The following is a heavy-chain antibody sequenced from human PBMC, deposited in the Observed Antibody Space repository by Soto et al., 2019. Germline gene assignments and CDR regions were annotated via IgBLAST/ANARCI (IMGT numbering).Heavy chain of an antibody. CDR2: ISAYNGNT. CDR1: GYTFTSYG. V-gene: IGHV1-18*01. Sequence: ASVKVSCKASGYTFTSYGISWVRQAPGQGLEWMGWISAYNGNTNYAQKLQGRVTMTTDTSTSTAYMELRSLRSDDTAVYYCARCCGVYSSSWYDWFDPWGQGTLVTVSS. D-gene: IGHD6-13*01. CDR3: ARCCGVYSSSWYDWFDP. J-gene: IGHJ5*02.